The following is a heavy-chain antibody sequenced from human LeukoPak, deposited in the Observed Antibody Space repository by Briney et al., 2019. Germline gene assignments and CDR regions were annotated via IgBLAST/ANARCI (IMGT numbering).Heavy chain of an antibody. CDR3: ARGGYDILTGYYFVPDI. J-gene: IGHJ3*02. V-gene: IGHV4-59*12. D-gene: IGHD3-9*01. CDR1: GGSISSYY. CDR2: IHSSGTT. Sequence: TSETLSLTCTVSGGSISSYYWSWIRQPPEKGLEWIGYIHSSGTTNYNPSLKSRVTISVDTSKNQFSLKLSSVTAADTAVYYCARGGYDILTGYYFVPDIWGQGTMVTVSS.